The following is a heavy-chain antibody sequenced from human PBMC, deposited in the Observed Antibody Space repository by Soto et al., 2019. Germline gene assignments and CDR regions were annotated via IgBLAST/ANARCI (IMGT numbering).Heavy chain of an antibody. D-gene: IGHD6-19*01. CDR2: IVVGSGNT. Sequence: SVKVSCKASGFTFTSSAMQWVRQARGQRLEWIGWIVVGSGNTNYAQKFQERVTITRDMSTSTAYMELSSLRSEDTAVYYCAADPAVAGTNWFAPWGQGTLVTVSS. CDR3: AADPAVAGTNWFAP. CDR1: GFTFTSSA. V-gene: IGHV1-58*02. J-gene: IGHJ5*02.